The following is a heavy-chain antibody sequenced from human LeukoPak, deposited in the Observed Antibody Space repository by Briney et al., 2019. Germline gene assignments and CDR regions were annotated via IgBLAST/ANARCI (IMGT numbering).Heavy chain of an antibody. V-gene: IGHV1-2*04. D-gene: IGHD3-22*01. CDR2: INPNSGGT. J-gene: IGHJ4*02. CDR3: ARGSQTDYYDSSGYYN. CDR1: GYTFTGYY. Sequence: ASVKVSCKASGYTFTGYYMHWVRQAPGQGLEWMGWINPNSGGTNYAQKFQGWVTMTRDTSISTAYMELSRLRSDDTAVYYCARGSQTDYYDSSGYYNWRQGTLVTVSS.